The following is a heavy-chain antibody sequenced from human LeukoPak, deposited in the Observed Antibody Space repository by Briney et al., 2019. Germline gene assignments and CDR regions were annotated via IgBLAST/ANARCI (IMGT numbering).Heavy chain of an antibody. CDR2: IYYSGST. CDR1: GGSISSYY. CDR3: ARSIAAAVHDY. J-gene: IGHJ4*02. D-gene: IGHD6-13*01. V-gene: IGHV4-59*01. Sequence: SETLPLTCTVSGGSISSYYWSWIRQPPGKGLEWIGYIYYSGSTNYNPSLKSRVTISVDTSKNQFSLKLSSVTAADTAVYYCARSIAAAVHDYWGQGTLVTVSS.